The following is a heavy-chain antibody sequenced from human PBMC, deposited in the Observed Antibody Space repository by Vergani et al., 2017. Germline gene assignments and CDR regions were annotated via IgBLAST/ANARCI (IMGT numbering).Heavy chain of an antibody. Sequence: QVRLEESGPGLVKPSETLSLTCSVSGYSIGSGFYWAWIRQSPGEGLQWLTSIHNRGKTYHNPSLNSRVSVSLDTSKNRFSHNLTSVTATDTTVYYGARSQGDYWYFDLWGPGSLVTVSS. D-gene: IGHD2-21*01. CDR1: GYSIGSGFY. CDR3: ARSQGDYWYFDL. J-gene: IGHJ2*01. V-gene: IGHV4-38-2*01. CDR2: IHNRGKT.